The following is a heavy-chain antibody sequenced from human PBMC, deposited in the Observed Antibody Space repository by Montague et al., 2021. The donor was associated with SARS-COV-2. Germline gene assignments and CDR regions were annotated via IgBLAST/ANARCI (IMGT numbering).Heavy chain of an antibody. J-gene: IGHJ4*02. CDR2: VKDSGST. Sequence: SETLSLTCAVYGGSFSGYYWSWIRQPPGKGLEWIGEVKDSGSTNYIPSLKSRVAISVDTSKNQFSLKLRSVTAADTAVYFCARGALTGCNYEFRMGYYTSHLDYWGQGTLVTVSS. D-gene: IGHD3-3*01. V-gene: IGHV4-34*01. CDR1: GGSFSGYY. CDR3: ARGALTGCNYEFRMGYYTSHLDY.